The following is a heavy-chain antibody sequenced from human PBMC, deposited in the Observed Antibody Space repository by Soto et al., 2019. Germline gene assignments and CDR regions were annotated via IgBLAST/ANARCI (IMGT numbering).Heavy chain of an antibody. CDR2: IWYAGSNK. D-gene: IGHD4-17*01. V-gene: IGHV3-33*01. CDR3: ARAGGDATVTTRVYYYYGMDV. Sequence: QVQLVESGGGVVQPGRSLRLSCAASGFTFSSYGTHWVRQAPGKGLEWVAVIWYAGSNKYYADYVKGRFTISRDNSKNTMYLQMNSLRAEDTAVYYCARAGGDATVTTRVYYYYGMDVWGQGTTVTVSS. CDR1: GFTFSSYG. J-gene: IGHJ6*02.